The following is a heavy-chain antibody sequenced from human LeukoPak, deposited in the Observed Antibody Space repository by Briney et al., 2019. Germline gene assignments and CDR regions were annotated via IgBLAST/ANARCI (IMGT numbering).Heavy chain of an antibody. CDR3: ARDLRKGRYFDY. D-gene: IGHD3-10*01. CDR2: ISSDGSNK. CDR1: GFTFNTYG. V-gene: IGHV3-30*03. Sequence: AGGSLRLFCAASGFTFNTYGMHWVRQAPGKGLEWAALISSDGSNKDYADSVKGRFTISRDNSKNTLYVQMDSLRAQDTAVYYCARDLRKGRYFDYWGQGTLVTVSA. J-gene: IGHJ4*02.